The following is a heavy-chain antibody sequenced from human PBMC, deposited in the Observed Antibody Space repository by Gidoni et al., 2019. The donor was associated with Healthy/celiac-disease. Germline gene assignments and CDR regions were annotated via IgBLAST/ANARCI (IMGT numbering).Heavy chain of an antibody. J-gene: IGHJ4*02. V-gene: IGHV3-49*05. CDR3: TRDSVLLWFGVDY. D-gene: IGHD3-10*01. CDR2: MRSQAYGGTT. Sequence: EVQLVESGVGLVKPGRSLRLSCTAAGFTFGDYAMSWFRQTPGKGLEWVGFMRSQAYGGTTEYAASVKGRFTISRDDYKSIAYLQRNRLKTEDTAVYYCTRDSVLLWFGVDYWGQGTLVTVSS. CDR1: GFTFGDYA.